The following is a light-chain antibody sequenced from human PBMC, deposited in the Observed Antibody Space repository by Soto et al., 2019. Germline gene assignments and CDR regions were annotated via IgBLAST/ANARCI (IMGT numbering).Light chain of an antibody. CDR1: QSLVYSDGDTY. Sequence: VMTQAPLSLPVTLGQPASISCRSSQSLVYSDGDTYFNWYQQKPGQPPKRPIYWASTRDFGVPDRFSGSGSGTDFSLTISSLQAEDVAVYYCQQYYSTPLTFGGGTKVDI. J-gene: IGKJ4*01. CDR3: QQYYSTPLT. CDR2: WAS. V-gene: IGKV2-30*01.